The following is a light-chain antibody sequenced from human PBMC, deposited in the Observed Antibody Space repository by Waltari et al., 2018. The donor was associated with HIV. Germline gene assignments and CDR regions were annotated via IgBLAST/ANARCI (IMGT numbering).Light chain of an antibody. CDR1: SSDVGTYNP. CDR2: EGS. Sequence: QSALTQFASVSGSPGQPITIPCTGPSSDVGTYNPASWYQQHPGNAPKLMIYEGSKRPSGVSNRFSGSKSGNTASLTISGLQAEDEADYYCCSYANSSTVFGGGTKVTVL. CDR3: CSYANSSTV. V-gene: IGLV2-23*01. J-gene: IGLJ2*01.